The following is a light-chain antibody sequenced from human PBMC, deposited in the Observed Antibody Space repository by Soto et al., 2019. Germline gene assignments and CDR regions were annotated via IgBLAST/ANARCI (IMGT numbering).Light chain of an antibody. J-gene: IGLJ1*01. Sequence: QSALTQPASVSGSPGQSITISCTGTSSDVGGSNYVSWYQQHPGKAPKLMIYEVSHRPSGVSNRFSGSQSGNTAYLTISGLQAEDEADYYCSSYTSSSTFYVFGTGTKVTAL. CDR1: SSDVGGSNY. CDR3: SSYTSSSTFYV. V-gene: IGLV2-14*01. CDR2: EVS.